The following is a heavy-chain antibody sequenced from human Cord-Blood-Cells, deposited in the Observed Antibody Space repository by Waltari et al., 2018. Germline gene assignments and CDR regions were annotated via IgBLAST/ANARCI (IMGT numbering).Heavy chain of an antibody. Sequence: QLQLQESGPGLVKPSETLSLTCTVSGGPISSSSYYWGWIRQPPGKGLEWIGSIYYSGSTYYNPSLKSRVTISVDTSKNQFSLKLSSVTAADTAVYYCARQTSLITGYYFDYWGQGTLVTVSS. CDR3: ARQTSLITGYYFDY. J-gene: IGHJ4*02. D-gene: IGHD1-20*01. CDR1: GGPISSSSYY. V-gene: IGHV4-39*01. CDR2: IYYSGST.